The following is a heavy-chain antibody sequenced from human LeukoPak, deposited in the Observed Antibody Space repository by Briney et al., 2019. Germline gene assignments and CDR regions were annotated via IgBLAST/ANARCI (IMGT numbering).Heavy chain of an antibody. Sequence: GASVKVSCKASGYTFTSYGISWVRQAPGQGPEWMGWISAYNGNTNYAQKLQGRVTMTTDTSTSTAYMELRSLRSDDTAVYYCARRIVVVVAATPGYYYYMDVWGKGTTVTISS. CDR3: ARRIVVVVAATPGYYYYMDV. D-gene: IGHD2-15*01. CDR2: ISAYNGNT. CDR1: GYTFTSYG. J-gene: IGHJ6*03. V-gene: IGHV1-18*01.